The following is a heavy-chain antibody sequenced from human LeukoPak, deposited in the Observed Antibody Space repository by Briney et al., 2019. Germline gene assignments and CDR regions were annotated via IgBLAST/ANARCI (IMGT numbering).Heavy chain of an antibody. CDR3: ARGESGWAYYYYYYMDV. D-gene: IGHD6-19*01. V-gene: IGHV4-59*01. CDR1: GGPISSYY. J-gene: IGHJ6*03. Sequence: PSETLSLTCTVSGGPISSYYWSWIRQPPGKGLEWIGYIYYSGSTNYNPSLKSRVTISVDTSKNQFSLKLSSVTAADTAVYYCARGESGWAYYYYYYMDVWGKGTTVTVSS. CDR2: IYYSGST.